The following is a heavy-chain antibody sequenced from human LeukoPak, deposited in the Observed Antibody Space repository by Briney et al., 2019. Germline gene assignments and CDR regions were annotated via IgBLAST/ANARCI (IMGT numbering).Heavy chain of an antibody. D-gene: IGHD6-13*01. Sequence: GGSLRLSCAASGFTFSSYSMNWVRQAPGKGLEWVSSISSSSSYIYYADSVKGRFTISRDNAKNSLYLQMNSLRAEDTAVYYCARVGVDSSSWYRASWFDPWGQGTLVTVSS. J-gene: IGHJ5*02. CDR1: GFTFSSYS. V-gene: IGHV3-21*01. CDR2: ISSSSSYI. CDR3: ARVGVDSSSWYRASWFDP.